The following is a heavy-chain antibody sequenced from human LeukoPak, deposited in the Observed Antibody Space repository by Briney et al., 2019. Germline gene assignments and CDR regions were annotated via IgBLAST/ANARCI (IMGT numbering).Heavy chain of an antibody. J-gene: IGHJ6*03. CDR1: GFTFNTYS. D-gene: IGHD1-1*01. Sequence: GGSLGLSCAASGFTFNTYSMNWARQAPGKGLEWVSSISSSSSYIYYADSVKGRFTISRDNAKNSLYLQMNSLRAEDTAMYYCARVVTVAWSERRPGYYYMDVWGKGTTVTVSS. CDR3: ARVVTVAWSERRPGYYYMDV. V-gene: IGHV3-21*01. CDR2: ISSSSSYI.